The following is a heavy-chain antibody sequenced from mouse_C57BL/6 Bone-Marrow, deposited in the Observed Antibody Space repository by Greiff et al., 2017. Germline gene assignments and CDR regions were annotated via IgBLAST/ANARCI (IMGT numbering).Heavy chain of an antibody. CDR3: ARNGYYSAWFAY. D-gene: IGHD2-3*01. CDR2: IDPNSGGT. CDR1: GFNIKNTY. J-gene: IGHJ3*01. V-gene: IGHV1-72*01. Sequence: VQLQQSVAELVRPGASVKLSCTASGFNIKNTYMHWVKQRPGRGLEWIGRIDPNSGGTKYNEKFKSKATLTVDKPSSTAYMQLSSLTSEDSAVYYCARNGYYSAWFAYWGQGTLVTVSA.